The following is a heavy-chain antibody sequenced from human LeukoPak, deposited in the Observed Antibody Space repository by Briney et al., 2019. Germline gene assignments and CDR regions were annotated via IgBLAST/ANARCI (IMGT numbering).Heavy chain of an antibody. CDR2: IDKHGNGK. J-gene: IGHJ4*02. CDR1: GFTFISW. D-gene: IGHD1-26*01. Sequence: GGSLRLSCVVSGFTFISWVTWVRQAPGKGLEWVANIDKHGNGKYYVDSVKGRFAISRDYATNSVFLQMNSLRAEDTSVYYCARDAGWGYYDLWGQGTPVTVSS. CDR3: ARDAGWGYYDL. V-gene: IGHV3-7*01.